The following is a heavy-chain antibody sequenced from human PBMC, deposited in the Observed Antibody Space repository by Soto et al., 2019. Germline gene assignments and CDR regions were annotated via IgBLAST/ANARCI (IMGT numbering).Heavy chain of an antibody. V-gene: IGHV4-34*01. D-gene: IGHD2-15*01. CDR3: AGPWSSFDS. Sequence: PSETLSLTCAVYGPSFSGYYWSWIRQPPGKGLEWIGEINHSGSTNYNPPLKSRVTISVDTSKNQISLMLSSMTAADTAVYYCAGPWSSFDSWGQGTLVTV. CDR1: GPSFSGYY. CDR2: INHSGST. J-gene: IGHJ4*02.